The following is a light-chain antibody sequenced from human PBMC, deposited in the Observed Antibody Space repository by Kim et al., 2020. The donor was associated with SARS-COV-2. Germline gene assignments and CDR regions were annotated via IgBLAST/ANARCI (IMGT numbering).Light chain of an antibody. V-gene: IGLV2-23*02. CDR1: SSDVGSYNL. J-gene: IGLJ2*01. Sequence: QSALTQPASVSGSPGQSITISCTGTSSDVGSYNLVSWYQQHPGKAPKLMIYEVSKRPSGVSNRFSGSKSGNTASLTISALQAEDEADYYCCSYAGSSTFDVVFGGGTQLTVL. CDR3: CSYAGSSTFDVV. CDR2: EVS.